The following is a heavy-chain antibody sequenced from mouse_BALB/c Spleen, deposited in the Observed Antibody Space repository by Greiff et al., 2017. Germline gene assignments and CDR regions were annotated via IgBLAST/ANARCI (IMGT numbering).Heavy chain of an antibody. CDR1: GYAFTNYL. J-gene: IGHJ3*01. CDR2: INPGSGGT. CDR3: ARAGDELAY. V-gene: IGHV1-54*01. Sequence: VQLQQSGAELVRPGTSVKVSCKASGYAFTNYLIEWVKQRPGQGLEWIGVINPGSGGTNYNEKFKGKATLTADKSSSTAYMQLSSLTSDDSAVYFCARAGDELAYWGQGTLVTVSA. D-gene: IGHD3-3*01.